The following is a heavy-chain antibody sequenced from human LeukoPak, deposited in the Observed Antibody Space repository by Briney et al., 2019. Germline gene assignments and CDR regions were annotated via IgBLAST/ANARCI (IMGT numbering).Heavy chain of an antibody. D-gene: IGHD3-16*02. CDR2: INPNSGGT. CDR1: GYTFTGYY. CDR3: ARVNTGNAFGGVIASFDY. Sequence: GASVKVSCKASGYTFTGYYMHWVRQAPGQGLEWMGWINPNSGGTNYAQKFQGRVIMTRDTSISTAYMELSRLRSDDTAVYYCARVNTGNAFGGVIASFDYWGQGTLVTVSA. J-gene: IGHJ4*02. V-gene: IGHV1-2*02.